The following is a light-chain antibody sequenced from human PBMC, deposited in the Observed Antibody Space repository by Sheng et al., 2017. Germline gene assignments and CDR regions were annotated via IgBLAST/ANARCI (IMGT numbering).Light chain of an antibody. CDR1: QRLSSNY. CDR2: AAS. Sequence: EIVLTQSPGTLSVSPGESATVSCRASQRLSSNYLAWYQHKPGQAPRLLIYAASSRHSGIPDRFSGSGSGTDFTLTISRLEPEDSAVYYCQEHGFAPPITFGQGTRLEIQ. CDR3: QEHGFAPPIT. V-gene: IGKV3-20*01. J-gene: IGKJ5*01.